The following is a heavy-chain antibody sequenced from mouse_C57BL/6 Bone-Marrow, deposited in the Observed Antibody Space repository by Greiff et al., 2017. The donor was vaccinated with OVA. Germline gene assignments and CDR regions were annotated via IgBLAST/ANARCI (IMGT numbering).Heavy chain of an antibody. Sequence: GGLVQPKGSLKLSCAASGFTFNTYAMHWVRQAPGKGLEWVARIRSKSSNYATYYADSVKDRFTISRDDSQSMLYLQMNNLKTEDTAMYYCVRDQDYGNPAWFAYWGQGTLVTVSA. CDR1: GFTFNTYA. D-gene: IGHD2-1*01. J-gene: IGHJ3*01. V-gene: IGHV10-3*01. CDR2: IRSKSSNYAT. CDR3: VRDQDYGNPAWFAY.